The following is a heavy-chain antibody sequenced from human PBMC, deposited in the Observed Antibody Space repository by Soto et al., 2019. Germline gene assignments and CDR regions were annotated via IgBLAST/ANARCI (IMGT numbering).Heavy chain of an antibody. D-gene: IGHD2-15*01. CDR2: IYYSGST. Sequence: SETLSLTCTVSGASIGSFYWSWIRQPPGKGLEWIGYIYYSGSTNSNPSLKSRVTISIDTSKNQFSLKLSSVTAADTAVYFCARLSVTATGGYFDSWGLGTLVTVSS. CDR3: ARLSVTATGGYFDS. J-gene: IGHJ4*02. V-gene: IGHV4-59*01. CDR1: GASIGSFY.